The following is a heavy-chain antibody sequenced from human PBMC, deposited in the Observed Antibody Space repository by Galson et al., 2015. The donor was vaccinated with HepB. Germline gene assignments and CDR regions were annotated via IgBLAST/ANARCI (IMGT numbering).Heavy chain of an antibody. Sequence: SETLSLTCTVSGGSNTTYYWSWIRQPAGKGLEWIGRIYTSGSTIYNPSLRSRVTMSVDTSKNQFSLNLSSVTAADTAVYFCARTVVSGARGAFDIWGQGTMVTVSS. CDR3: ARTVVSGARGAFDI. D-gene: IGHD2-2*01. CDR2: IYTSGST. J-gene: IGHJ3*02. CDR1: GGSNTTYY. V-gene: IGHV4-4*07.